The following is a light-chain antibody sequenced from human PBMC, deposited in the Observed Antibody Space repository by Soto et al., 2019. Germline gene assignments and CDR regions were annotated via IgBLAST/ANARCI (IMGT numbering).Light chain of an antibody. Sequence: IVLTQSPGTLSLTPGERATLSCRASQSVGSSYLAWFQQKPGQAPRLLIYGASSRATGIPDRFSGSGSGTDFTLTISRLEPEDFAVYYCQQYDTSLSTFGGGTKVDIK. CDR2: GAS. CDR3: QQYDTSLST. V-gene: IGKV3-20*01. CDR1: QSVGSSY. J-gene: IGKJ4*01.